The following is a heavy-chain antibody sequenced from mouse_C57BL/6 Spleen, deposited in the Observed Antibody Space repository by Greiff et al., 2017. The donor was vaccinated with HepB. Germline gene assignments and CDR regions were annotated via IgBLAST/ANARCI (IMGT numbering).Heavy chain of an antibody. Sequence: EVMLVESGGGLVKPGGSLKLSCAASGFTFSDYGMHWVRQAPEKGLEWVAYISSGGSTIDYADTVKGQFTITRDNAKNTLFLQMTSLRSEDTAMYYCATYGYDGYFDYWGQGTTLTVSS. D-gene: IGHD2-2*01. J-gene: IGHJ2*01. CDR3: ATYGYDGYFDY. CDR1: GFTFSDYG. CDR2: ISSGGSTI. V-gene: IGHV5-17*01.